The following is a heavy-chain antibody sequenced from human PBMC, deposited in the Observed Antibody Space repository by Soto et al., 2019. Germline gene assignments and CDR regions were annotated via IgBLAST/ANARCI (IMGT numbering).Heavy chain of an antibody. CDR3: ARGKGAIAARHFDWFDP. V-gene: IGHV1-18*01. Sequence: ASVKVSCKASGYTFTSYGISWVRQAPGQGLEWMGWISAYNGNTNYAQKLQGRVTMTTDTSTSTAYMELRSLRSEDTAVYYCARGKGAIAARHFDWFDPWGQGTLVTVSS. CDR1: GYTFTSYG. CDR2: ISAYNGNT. D-gene: IGHD6-6*01. J-gene: IGHJ5*02.